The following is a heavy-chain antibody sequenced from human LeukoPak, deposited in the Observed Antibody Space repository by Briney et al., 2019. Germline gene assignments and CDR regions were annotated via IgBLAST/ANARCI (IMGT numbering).Heavy chain of an antibody. CDR1: GYSFTSYW. J-gene: IGHJ4*02. V-gene: IGHV5-51*01. Sequence: GESVKISCKGSGYSFTSYWIGWVRQMPGKGLEWMGIIYPGDSDTRYSPSFQGQVTISADKSISTAYLQGSSLKASDPAMYYCARQGEGSYGYFDYWGQGTLVTVSS. CDR2: IYPGDSDT. D-gene: IGHD3-16*01. CDR3: ARQGEGSYGYFDY.